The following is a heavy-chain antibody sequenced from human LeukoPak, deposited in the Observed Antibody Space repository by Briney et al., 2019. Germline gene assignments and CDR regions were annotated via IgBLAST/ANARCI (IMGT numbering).Heavy chain of an antibody. CDR2: FDPEDGET. D-gene: IGHD6-13*01. CDR3: STRGVYSSSWYEGYFDY. J-gene: IGHJ4*02. V-gene: IGHV1-24*01. CDR1: GYTLTKLS. Sequence: ASVKASCKVSGYTLTKLSMHWVRQAPGKGREWMGGFDPEDGETIYAQKFQGRVTMTEDTSTDTAYMELSSLRSEDTAVYYCSTRGVYSSSWYEGYFDYWGQGTLVTVSS.